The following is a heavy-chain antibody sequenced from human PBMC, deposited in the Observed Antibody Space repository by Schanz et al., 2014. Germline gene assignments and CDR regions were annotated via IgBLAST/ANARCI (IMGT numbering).Heavy chain of an antibody. Sequence: VQLVESGGGVVQPGGSLRLSCAASGFTFSTTGMHWVRQAPGKGLVWVTYIRYDGINKYYADSVKGRFTVSRDNAKNTLFLQMDSLRPEDTAIYYCAKEWSPSFWGQGTLVTVSS. CDR1: GFTFSTTG. V-gene: IGHV3-30*02. CDR2: IRYDGINK. J-gene: IGHJ4*02. CDR3: AKEWSPSF. D-gene: IGHD1-26*01.